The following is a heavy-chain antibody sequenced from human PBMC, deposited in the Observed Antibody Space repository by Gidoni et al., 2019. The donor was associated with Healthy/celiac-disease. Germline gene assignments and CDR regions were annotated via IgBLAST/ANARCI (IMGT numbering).Heavy chain of an antibody. V-gene: IGHV3-23*01. CDR1: GFTFSSYA. J-gene: IGHJ4*02. CDR3: AKDVEEVVAATQDY. D-gene: IGHD2-15*01. CDR2: ISGSGGST. Sequence: EVQLLESGGGLVQPGGSLRLSCAASGFTFSSYAMRWVRQAPGKGLEWVSAISGSGGSTYYADSVKGRFTISRDNSKNTLYLQMNSLRAEDTAVYYCAKDVEEVVAATQDYWGQGTLVTVSS.